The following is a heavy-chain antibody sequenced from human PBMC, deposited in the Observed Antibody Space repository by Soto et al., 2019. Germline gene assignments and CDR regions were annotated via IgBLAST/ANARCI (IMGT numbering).Heavy chain of an antibody. Sequence: GGSLRLSCAASGFTFSGYYMGWIRQAPGKGLEWISYISSSGTTENYADSVKGRFTVSRDNAKNSLYLQVNSLRAEDTAVYYCARDRGAVVGQYFDYWGQGTLVTVSS. CDR1: GFTFSGYY. J-gene: IGHJ4*02. V-gene: IGHV3-11*01. D-gene: IGHD6-19*01. CDR2: ISSSGTTE. CDR3: ARDRGAVVGQYFDY.